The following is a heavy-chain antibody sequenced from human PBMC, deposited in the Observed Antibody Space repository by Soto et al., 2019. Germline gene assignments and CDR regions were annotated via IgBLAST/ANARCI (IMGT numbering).Heavy chain of an antibody. CDR2: ISPDNGNT. Sequence: QVQLVQSGGEVKKPGASVKVSCKASGYTFTIYGINWVRQAPGQGLEWMGWISPDNGNTNYAQKLQGRVTRTTDTSTSTAYMERRSLRSADTDVYYCARAIGDYGYAGMDVWGQGTTVTVSS. J-gene: IGHJ6*02. CDR1: GYTFTIYG. CDR3: ARAIGDYGYAGMDV. V-gene: IGHV1-18*01. D-gene: IGHD5-12*01.